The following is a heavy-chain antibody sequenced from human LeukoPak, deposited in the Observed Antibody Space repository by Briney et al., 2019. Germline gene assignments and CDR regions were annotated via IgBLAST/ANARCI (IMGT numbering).Heavy chain of an antibody. D-gene: IGHD3-16*01. J-gene: IGHJ6*03. V-gene: IGHV1-69*13. CDR3: ARGSALGYYYYYMDV. CDR1: GGTFSSYA. Sequence: SVKVSCKASGGTFSSYAISWVRQAPGQGLEWMGGIIPIFGTANYAQKFQGRVTITADESTSTAYMELSNLRSEDTAVYYCARGSALGYYYYYMDVWGKGATVTISS. CDR2: IIPIFGTA.